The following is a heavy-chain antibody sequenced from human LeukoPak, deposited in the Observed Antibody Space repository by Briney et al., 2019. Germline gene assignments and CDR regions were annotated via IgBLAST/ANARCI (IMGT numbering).Heavy chain of an antibody. CDR1: GFTFDDYA. J-gene: IGHJ4*02. D-gene: IGHD2-2*01. CDR3: AKKAAASGFDY. V-gene: IGHV3-9*01. CDR2: ISWNSGSI. Sequence: PGGSLRLSCAASGFTFDDYAMHWVRQVPGKGLEWVSGISWNSGSIGYADSVKGRFTISRDNAKNSLYLQMNSLRAEDTALYYCAKKAAASGFDYWGQGTLVTVSS.